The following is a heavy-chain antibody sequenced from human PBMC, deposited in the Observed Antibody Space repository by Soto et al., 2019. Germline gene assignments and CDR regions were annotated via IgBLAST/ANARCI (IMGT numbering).Heavy chain of an antibody. V-gene: IGHV1-18*01. D-gene: IGHD5-12*01. Sequence: GASVMVSCKASGYTFFTYDISWVRQAPGQGLEWMGWISTYSGDTKYAQKFQGRVTMTTDTSTTTAYLELRSLRFDDTAVYYCARHHGPTTSENWFDPWGQGTLVTAPQ. CDR2: ISTYSGDT. J-gene: IGHJ5*02. CDR1: GYTFFTYD. CDR3: ARHHGPTTSENWFDP.